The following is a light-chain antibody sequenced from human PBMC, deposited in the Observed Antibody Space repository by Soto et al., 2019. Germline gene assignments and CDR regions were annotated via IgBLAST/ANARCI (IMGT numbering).Light chain of an antibody. CDR1: QSISSY. CDR2: AAS. CDR3: QQSYSTPFT. Sequence: DIQMTQSPSSLSASVGDRVTITCRASQSISSYLNWYQQKPGKDPKLLIYAASSLQSGVPSRCSGGGSGTAFTLTIGSLQPEDFATYYCQQSYSTPFTFGQGTRLEIK. V-gene: IGKV1-39*01. J-gene: IGKJ5*01.